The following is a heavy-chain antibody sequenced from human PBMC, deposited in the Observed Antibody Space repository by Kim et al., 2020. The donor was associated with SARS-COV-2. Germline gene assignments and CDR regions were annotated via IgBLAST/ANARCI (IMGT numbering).Heavy chain of an antibody. V-gene: IGHV3-23*01. J-gene: IGHJ3*02. CDR2: ISRSGGTT. CDR3: AKTLYSSSTDAFDI. CDR1: GFTFSSHA. D-gene: IGHD6-6*01. Sequence: GGSLRLSCAASGFTFSSHAMTWVRQAPGKGLEWVSGISRSGGTTYYADSMKGRFTISRDNSKNTLYLQLNSLRPEDTAVYDCAKTLYSSSTDAFDIWGQGTMVTVSS.